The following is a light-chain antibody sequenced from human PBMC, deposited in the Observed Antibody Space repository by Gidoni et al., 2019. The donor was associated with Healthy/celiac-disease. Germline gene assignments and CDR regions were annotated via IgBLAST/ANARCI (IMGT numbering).Light chain of an antibody. J-gene: IGKJ4*01. Sequence: EFVLTPSPVTLSLSPGERATLSCRASQSVSSYLAWYHQKPGQAPRILIYDVSSRDTGIPARFSGSGSGTDFTLTISSLEPEDFAVYYCQQRSNWPLTFGGGTKVEIK. CDR1: QSVSSY. V-gene: IGKV3-11*01. CDR3: QQRSNWPLT. CDR2: DVS.